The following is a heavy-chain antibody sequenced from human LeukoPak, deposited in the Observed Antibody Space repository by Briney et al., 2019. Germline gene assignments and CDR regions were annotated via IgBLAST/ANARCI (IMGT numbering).Heavy chain of an antibody. J-gene: IGHJ4*02. V-gene: IGHV1-69*04. Sequence: SVKVSCKASGGTFSSYAISWVRQAPGQGLEWMGRIIPILGIANYAQKFQGRVTITADKSTSTAYMELSSLRSEDTAVYYCASGSGYNPFDYWGQGTLVTVSS. CDR3: ASGSGYNPFDY. CDR1: GGTFSSYA. D-gene: IGHD5-24*01. CDR2: IIPILGIA.